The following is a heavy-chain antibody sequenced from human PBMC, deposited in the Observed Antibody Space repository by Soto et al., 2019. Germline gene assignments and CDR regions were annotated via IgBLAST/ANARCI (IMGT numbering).Heavy chain of an antibody. V-gene: IGHV4-39*01. Sequence: KPSETLSLTCTVSGGSISSSSYYWGWIRQPPGKGLEWIGSIYYSGSTYYNPSLKSRVTISVDTSKNQFSLKLSSVTAADTAVYYCARQGFQLYYDILTGYFDYWGQGTLVTVSS. CDR2: IYYSGST. CDR1: GGSISSSSYY. CDR3: ARQGFQLYYDILTGYFDY. D-gene: IGHD3-9*01. J-gene: IGHJ4*02.